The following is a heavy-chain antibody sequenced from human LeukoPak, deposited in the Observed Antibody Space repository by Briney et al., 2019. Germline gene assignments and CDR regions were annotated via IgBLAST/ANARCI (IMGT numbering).Heavy chain of an antibody. J-gene: IGHJ4*02. V-gene: IGHV3-64*01. D-gene: IGHD3-22*01. CDR3: ASLFYDTFDY. Sequence: PGGSLRLSCAASGFTFSSYAMHWVRQAPGKGLEYVSAISSNGGSTYYANSVKGRFTISRDNSKHTLYLQMGSLRAEDTAVYYCASLFYDTFDYWGQGTLVTVSS. CDR2: ISSNGGST. CDR1: GFTFSSYA.